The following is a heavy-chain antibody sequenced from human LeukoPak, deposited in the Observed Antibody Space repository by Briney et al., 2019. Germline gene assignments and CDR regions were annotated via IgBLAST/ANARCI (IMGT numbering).Heavy chain of an antibody. D-gene: IGHD2-8*02. V-gene: IGHV3-74*01. J-gene: IGHJ4*02. CDR3: ARDNTGSIDH. CDR2: IQSDGSGT. Sequence: PGGSLRLSCTASGFVFSNYWMLWVRQAPRKGLEWVSLIQSDGSGTTYTDSMKGRFIISRDNAKNTLYLQMTSLTAEDTAVYYCARDNTGSIDHWGQGTLVTVSS. CDR1: GFVFSNYW.